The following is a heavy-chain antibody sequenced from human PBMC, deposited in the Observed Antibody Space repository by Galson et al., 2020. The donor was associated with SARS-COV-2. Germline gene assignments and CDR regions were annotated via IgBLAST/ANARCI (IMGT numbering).Heavy chain of an antibody. V-gene: IGHV3-48*03. D-gene: IGHD3-22*01. CDR1: GFTFSSYE. Sequence: GGSLRLSCAASGFTFSSYEMNWVRQAPGKGLEWVSYISSSGSTIYYADSVKGRFTISRDNAKNSLYLQMNSLRAEDTAVYYCARYYYDSSGYYYVGAFDIWGQGTMVTVSS. CDR3: ARYYYDSSGYYYVGAFDI. CDR2: ISSSGSTI. J-gene: IGHJ3*02.